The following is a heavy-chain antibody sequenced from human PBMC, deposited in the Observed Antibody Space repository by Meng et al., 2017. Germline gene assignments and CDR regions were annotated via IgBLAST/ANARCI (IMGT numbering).Heavy chain of an antibody. CDR3: ARDLGY. V-gene: IGHV3-53*02. CDR1: GFTVSSNY. CDR2: IYSGGST. J-gene: IGHJ4*02. Sequence: EVELGETGGGLVPPGASLRLSCAASGFTVSSNYMSWVRQAPGKGLEWVSVIYSGGSTYYADSVKGRFTISRDNSKNTLYLQMNSLRAEDTAVYYCARDLGYWGQGTLVTVSS. D-gene: IGHD3-16*01.